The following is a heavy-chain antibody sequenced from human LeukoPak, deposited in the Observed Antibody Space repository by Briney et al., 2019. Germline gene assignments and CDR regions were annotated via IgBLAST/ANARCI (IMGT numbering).Heavy chain of an antibody. CDR3: ARGSSSWNGYYFDY. Sequence: PSETLSLTCTVSGGSISSGGYYWSWIRQHPGKGLEWIGYIYYSGSTYYNPSLKSRVTISVDTSKNQFSLKLSSVTTADTAVYYCARGSSSWNGYYFDYWGQGTLVTVSS. V-gene: IGHV4-31*03. D-gene: IGHD6-13*01. CDR1: GGSISSGGYY. CDR2: IYYSGST. J-gene: IGHJ4*02.